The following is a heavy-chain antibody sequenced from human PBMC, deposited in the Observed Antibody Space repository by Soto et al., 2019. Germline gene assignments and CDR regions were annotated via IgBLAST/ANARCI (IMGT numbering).Heavy chain of an antibody. Sequence: SETLSLTCTVSGGSISSSSYYWGWIRQPPGKGLEWIGSIYYSGSTYYNPSLKSRVTISVDTSKNQFSLKLSSVTAADTAVYYCARQKAGGLVDYWGQGTLVPVSS. D-gene: IGHD2-15*01. J-gene: IGHJ4*02. V-gene: IGHV4-39*01. CDR3: ARQKAGGLVDY. CDR1: GGSISSSSYY. CDR2: IYYSGST.